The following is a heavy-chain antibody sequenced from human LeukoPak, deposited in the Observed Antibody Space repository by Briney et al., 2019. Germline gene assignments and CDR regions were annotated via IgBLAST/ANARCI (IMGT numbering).Heavy chain of an antibody. CDR1: GFTFGDAW. CDR3: STSLRGSDCCLDY. V-gene: IGHV3-15*01. Sequence: GGSLRLSCAASGFTFGDAWVSWVRQAPGMGLEWVGRIKTKADGGTTDYAAPVKGRFTISGDDSSGTLYLLMNSLKTEDTAVYYCSTSLRGSDCCLDYWGQGTLVAVSS. CDR2: IKTKADGGTT. J-gene: IGHJ4*02. D-gene: IGHD2-21*02.